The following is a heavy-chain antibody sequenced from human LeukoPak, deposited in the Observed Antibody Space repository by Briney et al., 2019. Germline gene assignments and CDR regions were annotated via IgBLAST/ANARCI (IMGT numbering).Heavy chain of an antibody. CDR1: GFTFNNYW. J-gene: IGHJ4*02. Sequence: GGSLRLSCAASGFTFNNYWMSWVRQAPGKGLEWVSGISWNSGSIGYADSVKGRFTISRDNAENSLYLQMNSLRAEDTALYYCAKDRGSSGWYTDYWGQGTLVTVSS. D-gene: IGHD6-19*01. V-gene: IGHV3-9*01. CDR2: ISWNSGSI. CDR3: AKDRGSSGWYTDY.